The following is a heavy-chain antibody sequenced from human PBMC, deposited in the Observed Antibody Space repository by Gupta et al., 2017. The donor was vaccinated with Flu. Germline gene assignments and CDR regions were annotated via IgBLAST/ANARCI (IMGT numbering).Heavy chain of an antibody. CDR3: ARGLGSSWYFTFQH. CDR1: SSYA. V-gene: IGHV3-23*01. CDR2: ISDSGGTT. D-gene: IGHD6-13*01. Sequence: SSYAMNWVRQAPGKGLEWVSGISDSGGTTYYADSVKGRFTISRDNPKNTLYLQMNSLRAEDTAVYYCARGLGSSWYFTFQHWGQGTLVTVSS. J-gene: IGHJ1*01.